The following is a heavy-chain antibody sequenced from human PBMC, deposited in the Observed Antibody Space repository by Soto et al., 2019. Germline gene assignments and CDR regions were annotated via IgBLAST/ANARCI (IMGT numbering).Heavy chain of an antibody. CDR1: GGTFSSYT. CDR3: AREGREVFLERLFDY. V-gene: IGHV1-69*04. J-gene: IGHJ4*02. D-gene: IGHD1-1*01. CDR2: IIPILGIA. Sequence: AASVKVSCKASGGTFSSYTISWVRQAPGQGLEWMGRIIPILGIANYAQKFQGRVTITADKSTSTAYMELSSLRSEDTAVYYCAREGREVFLERLFDYWGQGTLVTVSS.